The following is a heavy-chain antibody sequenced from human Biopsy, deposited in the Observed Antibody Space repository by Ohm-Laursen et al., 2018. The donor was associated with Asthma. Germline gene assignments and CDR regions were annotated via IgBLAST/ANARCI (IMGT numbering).Heavy chain of an antibody. Sequence: SDTLSLTCRLSSGSGGYMRSGNYYWGWIRQPPGKWLEWIGRIYYRGTTYYNPSLESRVTVPADTPKNQFSLKLTSVTAADTAVYYCVRGSSSWHHGPFHYYYGLDVWGQGTTATVSS. CDR2: IYYRGTT. CDR3: VRGSSSWHHGPFHYYYGLDV. CDR1: GGYMRSGNYY. D-gene: IGHD6-13*01. V-gene: IGHV4-39*01. J-gene: IGHJ6*02.